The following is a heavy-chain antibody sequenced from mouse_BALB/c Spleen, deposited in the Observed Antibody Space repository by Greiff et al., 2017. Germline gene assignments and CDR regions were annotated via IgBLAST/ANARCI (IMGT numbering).Heavy chain of an antibody. CDR3: AFYGYNERVGWFAY. J-gene: IGHJ3*01. CDR2: IRLKSNNYAT. CDR1: GFTFSNYW. V-gene: IGHV6-6*02. D-gene: IGHD2-2*01. Sequence: EVMLVQSGGGLVQPGGSMKLSCVASGFTFSNYWMNWVRQSPEKGLEWVAEIRLKSNNYATHYAESVKGRFTISRDTSKSSVYLQMNNLRAEDTGIYYCAFYGYNERVGWFAYWGQGTLVTVSA.